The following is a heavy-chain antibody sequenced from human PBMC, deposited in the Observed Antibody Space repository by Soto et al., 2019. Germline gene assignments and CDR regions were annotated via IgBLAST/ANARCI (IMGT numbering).Heavy chain of an antibody. CDR2: IYYSGST. V-gene: IGHV4-59*08. CDR3: ARHADSSGYYFDY. J-gene: IGHJ4*02. D-gene: IGHD3-22*01. CDR1: GGSISSYY. Sequence: LSETLSLTCTVSGGSISSYYWSWIRQPPGKGLEWIGYIYYSGSTNYNPSLKSRVTISVDTSKNQFSLKLSSVTAADTAVYYCARHADSSGYYFDYWGQGTLVTSPQ.